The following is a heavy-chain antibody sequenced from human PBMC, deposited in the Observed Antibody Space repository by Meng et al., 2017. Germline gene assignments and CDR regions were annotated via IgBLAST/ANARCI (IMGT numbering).Heavy chain of an antibody. D-gene: IGHD6-13*01. CDR3: AKVGYSSSWGIYYFDY. CDR2: IYYSGST. Sequence: SETLSLTCTVSGCSISSYYWSWMRQPPGKGLEWIGYIYYSGSTNYNPSLKSRVTISVDTSKNQFSLKLSSVTAADTAVYYCAKVGYSSSWGIYYFDYWGQGTLVTVSS. CDR1: GCSISSYY. V-gene: IGHV4-59*01. J-gene: IGHJ4*02.